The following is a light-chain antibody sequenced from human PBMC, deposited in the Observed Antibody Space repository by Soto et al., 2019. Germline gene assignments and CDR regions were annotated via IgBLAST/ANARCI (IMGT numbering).Light chain of an antibody. CDR2: DAS. CDR3: QQRSSWPLT. CDR1: QSVSTY. V-gene: IGKV3-11*01. J-gene: IGKJ4*01. Sequence: ETVLTQSPATLSLSPGERAILSCRASQSVSTYLAWYQQKPGQAPRLLISDASNRATGIPDRFSGSGSGTDFTLTISSLEPEEFAVYYCQQRSSWPLTFGGGTKVEIK.